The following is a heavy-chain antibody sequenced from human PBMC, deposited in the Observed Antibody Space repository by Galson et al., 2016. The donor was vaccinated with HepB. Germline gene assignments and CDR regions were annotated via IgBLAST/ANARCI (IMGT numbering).Heavy chain of an antibody. D-gene: IGHD2-21*02. CDR2: IRFDASKT. J-gene: IGHJ5*02. Sequence: SLRLSCAVSGLTFIDFGMAWVRQAPGKGLEWVAIIRFDASKTYYSDSVRGRFTISRDSSKNTLFLQMNTLRVDDTAVYYCATDGGDFSFGGSFFNRWGQGTLVTVAS. CDR3: ATDGGDFSFGGSFFNR. V-gene: IGHV3-33*03. CDR1: GLTFIDFG.